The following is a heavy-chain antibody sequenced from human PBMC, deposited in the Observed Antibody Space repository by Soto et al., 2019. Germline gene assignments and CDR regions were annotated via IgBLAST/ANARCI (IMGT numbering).Heavy chain of an antibody. D-gene: IGHD1-1*01. CDR1: GFTFSSNW. Sequence: EVQLVESGGGLVQPGGPLRLSCAASGFTFSSNWMHWIRQPPGKGLVWVSRINNDGSNTDYADSVKGRFTVSRDNAKNTLYLQMNSLRVEDTAVYCCVGGIWNAENYWGQGTLVTVSS. V-gene: IGHV3-74*01. J-gene: IGHJ4*02. CDR3: VGGIWNAENY. CDR2: INNDGSNT.